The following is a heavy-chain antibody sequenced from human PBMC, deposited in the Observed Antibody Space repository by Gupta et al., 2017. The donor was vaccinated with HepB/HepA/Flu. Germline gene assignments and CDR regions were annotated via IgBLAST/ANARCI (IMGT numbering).Heavy chain of an antibody. Sequence: QVQLQESGPGLVKPSQTLSLTCTVSGGSISSGDYYWSWIRQPPGKGLEWIGYSYYSGSTYYNPSLKSRVTKSVDTSKNQFSLKLSSVTAADTAVYYCARVSGHETPKIAAAGIIDYWGQGTLVTGSS. D-gene: IGHD6-13*01. CDR1: GGSISSGDYY. CDR2: SYYSGST. CDR3: ARVSGHETPKIAAAGIIDY. J-gene: IGHJ4*02. V-gene: IGHV4-30-4*01.